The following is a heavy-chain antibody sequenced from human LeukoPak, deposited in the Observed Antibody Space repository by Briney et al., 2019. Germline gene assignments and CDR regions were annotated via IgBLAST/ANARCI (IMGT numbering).Heavy chain of an antibody. D-gene: IGHD5-12*01. CDR1: GGSISNSSYY. Sequence: PSETLSLTCTVSGGSISNSSYYWRWIRQPPGKGLEWIGSSYYSGSTYYNPSLNSRVTISVDTSKNQFPLKLSSVTAADTAVYYCARASGYAFYYYYYYMDVWGKGTTVTISS. CDR3: ARASGYAFYYYYYYMDV. V-gene: IGHV4-39*01. J-gene: IGHJ6*03. CDR2: SYYSGST.